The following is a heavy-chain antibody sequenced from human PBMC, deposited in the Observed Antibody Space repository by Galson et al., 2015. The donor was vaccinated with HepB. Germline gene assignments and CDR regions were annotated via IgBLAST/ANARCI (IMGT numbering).Heavy chain of an antibody. CDR1: GFTFSDYY. CDR3: ARDRKYCSSTSCYMVGADAFDI. D-gene: IGHD2-2*02. Sequence: SLRLSCAASGFTFSDYYMSWIRQAPGKGLEWVSYISSSGSTIYYADSVKGRFTISRDNAKNSLYLQMNSLRAEDTAVYYCARDRKYCSSTSCYMVGADAFDIWGQGTMVTVSS. V-gene: IGHV3-11*01. CDR2: ISSSGSTI. J-gene: IGHJ3*02.